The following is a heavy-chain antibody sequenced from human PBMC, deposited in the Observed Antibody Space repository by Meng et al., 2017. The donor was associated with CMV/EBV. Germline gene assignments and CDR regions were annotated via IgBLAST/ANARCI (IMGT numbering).Heavy chain of an antibody. CDR2: IKQDGSEK. Sequence: LSLTCAASGFTFSSYWMSWVRQAPGKGLEWVANIKQDGSEKYYVDSVKGRFTISRDNAKNSLYLQMNSLRAEDTAVYYCARDLVEDIVVVPAAITFDYWGQGTLVTVSS. J-gene: IGHJ4*02. D-gene: IGHD2-2*02. V-gene: IGHV3-7*01. CDR3: ARDLVEDIVVVPAAITFDY. CDR1: GFTFSSYW.